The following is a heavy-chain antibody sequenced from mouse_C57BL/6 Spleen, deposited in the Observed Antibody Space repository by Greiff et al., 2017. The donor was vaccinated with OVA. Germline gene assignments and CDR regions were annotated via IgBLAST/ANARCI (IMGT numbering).Heavy chain of an antibody. CDR1: GFTFSDYY. V-gene: IGHV5-16*01. CDR2: INYDGSST. CDR3: ARDVGYYFDY. Sequence: DVQLVESEGGLVQPGSSMKLSCTASGFTFSDYYMAWVRQVPEKGLEWVANINYDGSSTYYLDSLKSRFIISRDNAKNILYLQMSSLKSEDTATYYCARDVGYYFDYWGQGTTLTVSS. J-gene: IGHJ2*01. D-gene: IGHD2-2*01.